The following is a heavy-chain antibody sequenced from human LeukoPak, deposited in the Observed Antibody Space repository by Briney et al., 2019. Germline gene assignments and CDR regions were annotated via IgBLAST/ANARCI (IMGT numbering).Heavy chain of an antibody. V-gene: IGHV3-48*04. CDR1: GFSFSSYN. CDR2: ITGGSSTI. CDR3: ARTPPYAYVDI. D-gene: IGHD2-2*01. J-gene: IGHJ3*02. Sequence: PGGSLRLSCVDSGFSFSSYNMNWVRQAPGKGLEWVSYITGGSSTIYYADSVRGRFTVSRDNARNSLYLQMSSLRAEDTAVYYCARTPPYAYVDIWGQGTMVTVSS.